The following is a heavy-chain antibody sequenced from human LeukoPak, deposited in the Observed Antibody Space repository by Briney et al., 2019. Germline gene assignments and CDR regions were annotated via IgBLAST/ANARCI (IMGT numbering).Heavy chain of an antibody. CDR2: ISSSGSTI. CDR1: GFTFSDYY. CDR3: VRDLLSGYSPYFDY. J-gene: IGHJ4*02. V-gene: IGHV3-11*01. D-gene: IGHD5-18*01. Sequence: PGGSLRLSCAASGFTFSDYYMSWIRQAPGKGLEWVSYISSSGSTIYYADSVKGRLTISRDNAKNSLYLQMNGLRAEDTAVYYCVRDLLSGYSPYFDYWGQGTLVTVSS.